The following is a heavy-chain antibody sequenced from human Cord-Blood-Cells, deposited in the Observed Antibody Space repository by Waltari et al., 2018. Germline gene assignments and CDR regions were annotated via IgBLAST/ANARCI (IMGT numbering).Heavy chain of an antibody. D-gene: IGHD3-10*01. CDR3: ARGQLLRDAFDI. J-gene: IGHJ3*02. CDR2: INHSGST. Sequence: QVQLQQWGAGLLKPSETLSLTCAVYGVSFSGYYWSWIRQPPGKGLEWIGEINHSGSTNYNPSLKSRVTISVDTSKNQFSLKLSSVTAADTAVYYCARGQLLRDAFDIWGQGTMVTVSS. V-gene: IGHV4-34*01. CDR1: GVSFSGYY.